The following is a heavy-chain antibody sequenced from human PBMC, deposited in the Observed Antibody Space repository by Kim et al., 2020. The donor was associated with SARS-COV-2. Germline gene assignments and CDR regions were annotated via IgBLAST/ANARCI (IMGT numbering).Heavy chain of an antibody. Sequence: SVKVSCKASGGTFSSYAISWVRQAPGQGLEWMGGIIPIFGTANYAQKFQGRVTITADGSTSTAYMELSSLRSEDTAVYYCAREGASIAALAGMDVWGQGTTVTVSS. D-gene: IGHD6-6*01. CDR1: GGTFSSYA. V-gene: IGHV1-69*13. J-gene: IGHJ6*02. CDR3: AREGASIAALAGMDV. CDR2: IIPIFGTA.